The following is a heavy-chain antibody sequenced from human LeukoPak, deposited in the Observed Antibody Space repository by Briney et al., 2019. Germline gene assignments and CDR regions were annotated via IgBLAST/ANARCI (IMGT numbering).Heavy chain of an antibody. CDR1: GYTFTSYG. J-gene: IGHJ4*02. D-gene: IGHD6-19*01. CDR3: ARGVGLRIAVGSY. CDR2: ISAYNGNT. V-gene: IGHV1-18*01. Sequence: ASVKVSCKASGYTFTSYGISWVRQAPGQGLEWMGWISAYNGNTKYVEKNQGRVTMTTDTSTNTTYMELRSLTSDDTAVYYCARGVGLRIAVGSYWGQGTLVTVSS.